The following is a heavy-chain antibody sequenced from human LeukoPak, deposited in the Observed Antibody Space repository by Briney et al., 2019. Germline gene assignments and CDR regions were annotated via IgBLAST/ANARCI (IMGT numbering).Heavy chain of an antibody. CDR2: ISYDGSNK. J-gene: IGHJ4*02. Sequence: TGGSLRLSCAASGFFFDDYGMHWVRQAPGKGLEWVAVISYDGSNKYYADSMKGRFTISRDNSKNTLYLQMNSLRAEDTAVYYCAKDRDTGLFDYWGQGTLVTVSS. CDR3: AKDRDTGLFDY. V-gene: IGHV3-30*18. CDR1: GFFFDDYG. D-gene: IGHD5-24*01.